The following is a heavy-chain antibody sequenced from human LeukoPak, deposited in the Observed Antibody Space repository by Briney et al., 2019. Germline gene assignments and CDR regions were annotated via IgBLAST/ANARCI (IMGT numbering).Heavy chain of an antibody. J-gene: IGHJ6*02. CDR2: IYYSGST. D-gene: IGHD3-10*01. CDR1: GGSISSYY. V-gene: IGHV4-59*01. Sequence: SETLSLTCTVSGGSISSYYWSWIRQPPGKGLEWIGYIYYSGSTNYNPSLKSRVTISVDTSKNQFSLKLSSVTAADTAVYYCAREAVAGGSGSNYYYYGVDVWGQGTTVTVSS. CDR3: AREAVAGGSGSNYYYYGVDV.